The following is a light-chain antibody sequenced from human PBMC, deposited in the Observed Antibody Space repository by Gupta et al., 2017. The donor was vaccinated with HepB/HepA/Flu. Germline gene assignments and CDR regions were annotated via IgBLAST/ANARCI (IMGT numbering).Light chain of an antibody. V-gene: IGKV3-20*01. Sequence: EIVLTQSPGTLSLSPGETATLSCRASQTISDNYLAWYRQEPGQTPRLLIYGASTRATGIPDRFSGSGSGTDFTLTINRLEPEDFAMYFCQQYGRSPLPFGGGTKVEIK. CDR1: QTISDNY. CDR2: GAS. J-gene: IGKJ4*01. CDR3: QQYGRSPLP.